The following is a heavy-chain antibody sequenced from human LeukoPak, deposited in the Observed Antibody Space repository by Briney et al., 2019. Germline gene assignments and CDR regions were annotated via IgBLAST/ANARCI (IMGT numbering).Heavy chain of an antibody. V-gene: IGHV4-34*01. J-gene: IGHJ4*02. CDR3: ARGLDSSGWYDY. Sequence: SETLSLTCAVYGGSFSGYYWSWIRQPPGKGLEWIGEINHSGSTNYNPSLKSRVTISVDTSKNQFSLKLSSVTAADTAVYYCARGLDSSGWYDYWGQGTLVTVSS. CDR2: INHSGST. CDR1: GGSFSGYY. D-gene: IGHD6-19*01.